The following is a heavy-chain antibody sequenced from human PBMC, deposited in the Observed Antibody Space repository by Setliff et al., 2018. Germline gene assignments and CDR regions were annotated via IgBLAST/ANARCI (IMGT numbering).Heavy chain of an antibody. J-gene: IGHJ6*03. V-gene: IGHV1-18*01. CDR2: ITAYDGNT. D-gene: IGHD1-26*01. Sequence: ASVKVSCKTSSYTFTNYGINWVRQAPGRGLEWMGWITAYDGNTHYAQKFQGRVTMTADASTSTANMELRGLRSDDTAVYYCTRSPPNRGVGQGHHMDVWGKGTSVTVSS. CDR3: TRSPPNRGVGQGHHMDV. CDR1: SYTFTNYG.